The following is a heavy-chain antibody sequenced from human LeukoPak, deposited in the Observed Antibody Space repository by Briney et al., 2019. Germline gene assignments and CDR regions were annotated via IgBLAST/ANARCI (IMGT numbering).Heavy chain of an antibody. Sequence: GGSLTLSCAASGFTFSSYPMNWVRQAPGKGLEWVSSISSSSGYIYYADSVKGRFTISRDNAKNSLYLQMNSLRAEDTALYYCARGGLTTVVTPSYWGQGTLVTVSS. D-gene: IGHD4-23*01. CDR3: ARGGLTTVVTPSY. CDR2: ISSSSGYI. CDR1: GFTFSSYP. V-gene: IGHV3-21*04. J-gene: IGHJ4*02.